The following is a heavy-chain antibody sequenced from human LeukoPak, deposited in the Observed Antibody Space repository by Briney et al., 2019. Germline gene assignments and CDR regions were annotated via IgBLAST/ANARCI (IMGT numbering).Heavy chain of an antibody. J-gene: IGHJ4*02. Sequence: ASVKVSCRASGYNFTGYQMHWVRQAPGQGLEWMGWIDPKNGGTNYAQKFQGRVTMTRDTSITAAYMELNTLKYDDAAVYYCAVLSGCTSASCYRGFNYWGQGTLVTVSS. V-gene: IGHV1-2*02. CDR1: GYNFTGYQ. D-gene: IGHD2-2*02. CDR3: AVLSGCTSASCYRGFNY. CDR2: IDPKNGGT.